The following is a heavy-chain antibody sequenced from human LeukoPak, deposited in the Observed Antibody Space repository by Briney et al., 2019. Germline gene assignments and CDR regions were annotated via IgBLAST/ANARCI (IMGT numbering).Heavy chain of an antibody. J-gene: IGHJ6*03. CDR3: ARGQRYDFWGGYYAPYYYYYYMDV. D-gene: IGHD3-3*01. Sequence: GASVKVSCKASGYTFTSYDINWVRQATGQGLEWMGWMNPNSGNTGYAQKFQGRVTITRNTSISTAYMELSSLRSEDTAVYYCARGQRYDFWGGYYAPYYYYYYMDVWGKGTTVTVSS. V-gene: IGHV1-8*03. CDR2: MNPNSGNT. CDR1: GYTFTSYD.